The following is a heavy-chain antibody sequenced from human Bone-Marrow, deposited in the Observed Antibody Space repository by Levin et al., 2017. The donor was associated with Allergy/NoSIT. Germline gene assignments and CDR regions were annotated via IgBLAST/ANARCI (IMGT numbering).Heavy chain of an antibody. CDR2: ISRSSDSI. J-gene: IGHJ5*02. CDR1: GFIFSDYS. V-gene: IGHV3-21*01. D-gene: IGHD2-15*01. Sequence: GGSLRLSCAASGFIFSDYSMNWVRQAPGKGLEWVSSISRSSDSIYYADSVMGRFTISRDNAKNSVYLQMNSLKAEDTAVYYCAPDSCSGGVCDGFDPWGQGTPVTVSS. CDR3: APDSCSGGVCDGFDP.